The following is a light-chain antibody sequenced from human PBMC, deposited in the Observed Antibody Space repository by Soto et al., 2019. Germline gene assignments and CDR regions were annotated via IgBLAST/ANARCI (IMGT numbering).Light chain of an antibody. CDR3: QQYNVYWT. CDR2: KAS. J-gene: IGKJ5*01. Sequence: DIQMTQSPPTLSASVGDRVTITCRASQSINIWLAWYQQKPGRAPKLLIYKASTLESGVPSRFSGSGSGTEFTLTISSLQPDDFATYYCQQYNVYWTFGQGTRLEIK. CDR1: QSINIW. V-gene: IGKV1-5*03.